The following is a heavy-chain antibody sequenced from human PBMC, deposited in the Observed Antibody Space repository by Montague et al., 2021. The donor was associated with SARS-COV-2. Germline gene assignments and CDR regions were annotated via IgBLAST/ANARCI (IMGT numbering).Heavy chain of an antibody. CDR3: ARLTVIVDTSGGTLHWFDP. CDR2: ISHSGGS. CDR1: GGSASSGDFF. J-gene: IGHJ5*02. D-gene: IGHD2-21*02. Sequence: TLSLTCAVSGGSASSGDFFWTWVRQPPGRGLEWIGTISHSGGSKYXXXLESRIALSLDTSANHFSLSLNSVTAADSATYYCARLTVIVDTSGGTLHWFDPWGPGAPVTVSS. V-gene: IGHV4-30-2*05.